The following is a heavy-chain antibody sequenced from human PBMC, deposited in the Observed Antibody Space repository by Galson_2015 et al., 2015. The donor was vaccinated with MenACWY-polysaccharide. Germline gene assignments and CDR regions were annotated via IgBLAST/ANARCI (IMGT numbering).Heavy chain of an antibody. CDR2: IKSDGSST. Sequence: LRLSCAASGFTFSTYWLHWVRQAPGKGLVWVFRIKSDGSSTNYADSAKGRFTISRDNAKNTLYLQMNSLRAEDSALYYCARGYSAYDWGQGTLVTVPA. CDR1: GFTFSTYW. J-gene: IGHJ4*02. V-gene: IGHV3-74*01. D-gene: IGHD5-12*01. CDR3: ARGYSAYD.